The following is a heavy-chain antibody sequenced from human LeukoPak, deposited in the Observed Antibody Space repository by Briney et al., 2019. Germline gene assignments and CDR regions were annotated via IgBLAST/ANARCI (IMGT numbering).Heavy chain of an antibody. J-gene: IGHJ4*02. Sequence: GESLRLSCAASGFTFSIYAMSWVRQAPGRGLEWVSGISGSSSHTMDADSVRGRFTISRDNTRNTLYLHMNNVRAEDTALYYCAKEHDYSNAAPEWGFDSWGQGTRVTVSS. CDR2: ISGSSSHT. D-gene: IGHD3-3*01. CDR1: GFTFSIYA. V-gene: IGHV3-23*01. CDR3: AKEHDYSNAAPEWGFDS.